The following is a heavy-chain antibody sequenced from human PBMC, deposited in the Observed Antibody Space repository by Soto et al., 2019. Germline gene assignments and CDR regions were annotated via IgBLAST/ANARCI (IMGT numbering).Heavy chain of an antibody. Sequence: SLRLSCAASGFTFSSYGMHWVRQAPGKGLEWVAVIWYDGGNKYYADSVKGRFTISRDNSKNTLYLQMNSLRAEDTAVYYCARSIKETYYYDFWSGYPTPDYWGQGTLVTVSS. J-gene: IGHJ4*02. D-gene: IGHD3-3*01. CDR3: ARSIKETYYYDFWSGYPTPDY. CDR2: IWYDGGNK. V-gene: IGHV3-33*01. CDR1: GFTFSSYG.